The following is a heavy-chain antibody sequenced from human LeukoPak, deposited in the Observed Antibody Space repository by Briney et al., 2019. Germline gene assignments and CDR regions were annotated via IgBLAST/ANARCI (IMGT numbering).Heavy chain of an antibody. V-gene: IGHV3-74*01. CDR3: ARGGLTGTTIPYFDY. J-gene: IGHJ4*02. D-gene: IGHD1-7*01. CDR1: GFTFSNYW. Sequence: GGSLRLSCAASGFTFSNYWMHWVRQAPGKGLVWVSRINGDGSSTSYADAVKGRFTISRDNAKNTLYLRMNSLRAEDTAVYYCARGGLTGTTIPYFDYWGQGTLVTVSS. CDR2: INGDGSST.